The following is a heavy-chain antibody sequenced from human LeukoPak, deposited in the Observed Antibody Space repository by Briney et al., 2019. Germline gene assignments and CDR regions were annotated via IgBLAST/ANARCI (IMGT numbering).Heavy chain of an antibody. D-gene: IGHD6-19*01. J-gene: IGHJ4*02. CDR3: ARDLDGSGWYRGLGY. CDR1: GYTFTGYY. Sequence: ASVKVSCKASGYTFTGYYVHWVRQAPGQGLEWMGWINPNSGGTNYAQKFQGRVTVTRDTSISTVSMELTRLTSDDTAVYYCARDLDGSGWYRGLGYWGQGTLVTVSS. V-gene: IGHV1-2*02. CDR2: INPNSGGT.